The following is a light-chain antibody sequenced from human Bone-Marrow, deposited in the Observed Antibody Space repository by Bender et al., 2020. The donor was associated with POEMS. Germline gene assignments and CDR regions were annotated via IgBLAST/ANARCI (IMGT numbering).Light chain of an antibody. Sequence: QSALTQPPSASGSPGQSVTISCTGSSDEVGGYNYVSWYQQHPGKAPKLIIYEVSRRPSGVPDRFSGSKSGNTASLTVSGLQAEDEADYYCSSYTGSNTFGFGGGTKLTVL. CDR3: SSYTGSNTFG. J-gene: IGLJ2*01. V-gene: IGLV2-8*01. CDR1: SDEVGGYNY. CDR2: EVS.